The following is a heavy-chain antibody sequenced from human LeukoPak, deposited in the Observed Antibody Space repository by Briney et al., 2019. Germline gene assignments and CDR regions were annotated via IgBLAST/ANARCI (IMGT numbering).Heavy chain of an antibody. J-gene: IGHJ4*02. Sequence: SEILSLTCTVSGGSISGYLWSWIRQPAGKGLEWVGRTFDSGSTSYNPSLESRVTMSVDTPKNQFSLRLSSVTAADTAVYFCVRGIPHYGIDYWGQGTLVTVSS. CDR1: GGSISGYL. CDR2: TFDSGST. CDR3: VRGIPHYGIDY. D-gene: IGHD3-10*01. V-gene: IGHV4-4*07.